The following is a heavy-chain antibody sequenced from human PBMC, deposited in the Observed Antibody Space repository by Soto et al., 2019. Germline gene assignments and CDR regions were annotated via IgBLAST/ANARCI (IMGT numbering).Heavy chain of an antibody. D-gene: IGHD3-16*02. CDR3: ARDQGGRYPSNVFDI. CDR2: ISSSSRFT. CDR1: GFTFSDYS. Sequence: GGSLRLSCVASGFTFSDYSMNWVRQAPGKGLEWVSFISSSSRFTYYAESLEGQFTTSRDNAKNSVFLQLSSLRAEDTAVYYCARDQGGRYPSNVFDIWGQGTMVTVSS. V-gene: IGHV3-21*01. J-gene: IGHJ3*02.